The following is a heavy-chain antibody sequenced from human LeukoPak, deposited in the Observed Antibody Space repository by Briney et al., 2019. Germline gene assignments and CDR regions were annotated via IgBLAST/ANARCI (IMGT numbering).Heavy chain of an antibody. Sequence: GGSLRLSCAASGFTVSSNYMSWVRQAPGKGLECVSVIYSGGSTYYADSVKGRFTISRENSKNTLYLQMNSLRAEDTAVYYCARYPSDQYYFDYWGQGTLVTVSS. CDR1: GFTVSSNY. V-gene: IGHV3-53*01. CDR2: IYSGGST. J-gene: IGHJ4*02. CDR3: ARYPSDQYYFDY.